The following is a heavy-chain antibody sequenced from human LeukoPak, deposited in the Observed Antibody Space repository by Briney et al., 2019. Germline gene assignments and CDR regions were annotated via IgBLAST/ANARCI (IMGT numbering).Heavy chain of an antibody. CDR3: ARVADSTVGDY. Sequence: GGSLRLSCAASGFTFSSYSMNWVRQAPGKGLEWVSYISSSSSTIYYADSVKGRFTISRDNAKNSLYLQMNSLRAEDTAVYYCARVADSTVGDYWGQGTLVTVSS. D-gene: IGHD4-23*01. V-gene: IGHV3-48*01. J-gene: IGHJ4*02. CDR1: GFTFSSYS. CDR2: ISSSSSTI.